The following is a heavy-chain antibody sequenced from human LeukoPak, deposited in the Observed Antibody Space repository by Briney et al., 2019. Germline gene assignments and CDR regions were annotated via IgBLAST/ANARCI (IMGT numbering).Heavy chain of an antibody. J-gene: IGHJ5*02. CDR2: ISPSGGST. D-gene: IGHD5-24*01. CDR3: ARDNSVRDEAWWLNP. V-gene: IGHV1-46*01. Sequence: GASVKVSCKAFGYTFTSNYMHWVRQAPGQGPEWMGVISPSGGSTTYAQKFQGRVTLTRGMSTSTDYLELSSLRSEDTAVYYCARDNSVRDEAWWLNPWGQGTLVTVSS. CDR1: GYTFTSNY.